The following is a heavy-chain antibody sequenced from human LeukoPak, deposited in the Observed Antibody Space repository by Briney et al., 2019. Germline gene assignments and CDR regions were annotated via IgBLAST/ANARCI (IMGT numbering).Heavy chain of an antibody. V-gene: IGHV1-3*01. CDR3: ARAPNDFWSGKSNYYGMDV. CDR1: GHTFSNYI. D-gene: IGHD3-3*01. Sequence: ASVKVSCKASGHTFSNYIIHWVRQAPGQGLEWMGWINAVNGNTEYSQKFQGRVTNTRDTSASTAYMDLSSLRSEDTAVYYCARAPNDFWSGKSNYYGMDVWGQGTTVTVSS. CDR2: INAVNGNT. J-gene: IGHJ6*02.